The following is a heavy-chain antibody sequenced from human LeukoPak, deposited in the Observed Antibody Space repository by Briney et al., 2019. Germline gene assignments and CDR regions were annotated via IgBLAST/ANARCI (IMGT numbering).Heavy chain of an antibody. J-gene: IGHJ4*02. CDR1: GASVSSSSYF. D-gene: IGHD3-16*01. Sequence: PSETLSLTCTVSGASVSSSSYFWGWIRQPPGKGLEWLGSMHHSGSTYFSPSLKSRVTTSVDTSTNQFSLRLTSMTAADTAVYYCARQWTDFGGRPSFFDYWGQGTLVTVSS. CDR3: ARQWTDFGGRPSFFDY. V-gene: IGHV4-39*01. CDR2: MHHSGST.